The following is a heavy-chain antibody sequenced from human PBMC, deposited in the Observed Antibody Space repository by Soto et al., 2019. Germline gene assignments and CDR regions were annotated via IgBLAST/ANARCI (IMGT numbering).Heavy chain of an antibody. CDR2: IKRKTDGATT. Sequence: GGSLRLSCVASGFTFSNAWMTWVRQAPGKGLEWVGRIKRKTDGATTAYGAPVKDRLTISRDDSKNTLYLQMNSLKTEDTAVYYCSTGYCSGGNCFIDYWGQGTLVTVSS. CDR1: GFTFSNAW. D-gene: IGHD2-15*01. J-gene: IGHJ4*02. CDR3: STGYCSGGNCFIDY. V-gene: IGHV3-15*01.